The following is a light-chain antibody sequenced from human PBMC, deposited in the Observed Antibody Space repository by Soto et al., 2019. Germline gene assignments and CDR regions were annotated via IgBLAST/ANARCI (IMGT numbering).Light chain of an antibody. V-gene: IGLV3-21*02. CDR2: DYN. CDR1: NIGSGS. CDR3: QVWDSSRDHPWV. J-gene: IGLJ3*02. Sequence: SSELTQPPSVSVAPGQTASITCGGDNIGSGSVLWYQQKPGQAPVLVVYDYNDRPSGIPERFSGSNSGNTATLTISRVEAGDEADYYCQVWDSSRDHPWVFGGGTKVTVL.